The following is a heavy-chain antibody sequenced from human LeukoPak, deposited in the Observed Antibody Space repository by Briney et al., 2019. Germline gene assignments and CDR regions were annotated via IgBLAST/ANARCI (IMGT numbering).Heavy chain of an antibody. V-gene: IGHV3-13*01. CDR3: ASWRDSRFDY. J-gene: IGHJ4*02. CDR2: IGTASDT. Sequence: GGSLRLSCAASGFTFSSFDMHWVRQPTGQGLEWVSTIGTASDTYYPGSAEGRFTLSRDNAKNSLYLQMNSLRAEDTAVYYCASWRDSRFDYWGQGTLVTVSS. CDR1: GFTFSSFD. D-gene: IGHD4-11*01.